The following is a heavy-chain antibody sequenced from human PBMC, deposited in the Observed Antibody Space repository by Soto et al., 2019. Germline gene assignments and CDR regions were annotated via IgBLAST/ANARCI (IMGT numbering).Heavy chain of an antibody. Sequence: QVQLVQSGAEVKKPGSSVKVSCKASGGTFSSYAISWVRQAPGQGLEWMGGIIPIFGTANYAQKFQGRVTITADESTSRAYMELSSLRSEDTAVYYCAGKGPAAMLDYYYYGMDVWGQGTTVTVSS. D-gene: IGHD2-2*01. CDR2: IIPIFGTA. CDR3: AGKGPAAMLDYYYYGMDV. J-gene: IGHJ6*02. V-gene: IGHV1-69*12. CDR1: GGTFSSYA.